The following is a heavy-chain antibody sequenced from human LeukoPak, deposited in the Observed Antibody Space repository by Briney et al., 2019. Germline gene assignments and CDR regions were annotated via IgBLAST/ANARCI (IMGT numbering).Heavy chain of an antibody. CDR2: IIPIFGIA. J-gene: IGHJ6*02. V-gene: IGHV1-69*04. Sequence: SVKVSCKASGGTFSSYAISWVRQAPGQGLEWMGRIIPIFGIANYAQKFQGRITITADKSTSTAYMELSSLRSEDTAVYYCARVVYSTGMDVWGQGTTVTVSS. CDR3: ARVVYSTGMDV. CDR1: GGTFSSYA. D-gene: IGHD6-13*01.